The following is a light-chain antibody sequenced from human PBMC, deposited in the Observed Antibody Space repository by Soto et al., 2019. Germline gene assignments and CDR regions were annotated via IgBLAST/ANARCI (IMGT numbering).Light chain of an antibody. CDR2: EVS. V-gene: IGLV2-14*01. CDR1: SSDVGGYNY. CDR3: SSYTSSSTLV. J-gene: IGLJ1*01. Sequence: QSALTQPASVSGSPGQSITISCTGTSSDVGGYNYVAWYQQHPGKAPKLMIYEVSNRPSGVSNRFSGSKSGNTASLTISGLQAGDEADYYCSSYTSSSTLVFGTGTKVTVL.